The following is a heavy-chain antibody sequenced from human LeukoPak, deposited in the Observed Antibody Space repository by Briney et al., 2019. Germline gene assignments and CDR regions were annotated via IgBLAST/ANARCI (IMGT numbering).Heavy chain of an antibody. D-gene: IGHD3-10*01. CDR1: GFTFSSYA. V-gene: IGHV3-64*01. J-gene: IGHJ4*02. CDR3: ATNPKGSGNLDY. CDR2: ISSNGVST. Sequence: GGSLRLSCAASGFTFSSYAMHWVRQAPGKGLEYVSAISSNGVSTYYANSVKGRFTISRDNAKNSLYLQMNSLRAEDTAVYYCATNPKGSGNLDYWGQGTLVTVSS.